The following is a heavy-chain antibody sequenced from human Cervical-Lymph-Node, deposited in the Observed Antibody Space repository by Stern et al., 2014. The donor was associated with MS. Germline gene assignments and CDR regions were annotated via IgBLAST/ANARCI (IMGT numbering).Heavy chain of an antibody. D-gene: IGHD2-2*01. Sequence: QVQLGQSGPGLVKPSQTLSLRCTVSGGSISSGGFYWTWIRQLPGKGLEWIGYIHYSGITYHNPSLQSRVTMSVDMSKNQLSLEVRSVTAADTAVYYCARGKRDVPAATSWFGPWGQGTLVTVSS. CDR2: IHYSGIT. V-gene: IGHV4-31*03. CDR3: ARGKRDVPAATSWFGP. CDR1: GGSISSGGFY. J-gene: IGHJ5*01.